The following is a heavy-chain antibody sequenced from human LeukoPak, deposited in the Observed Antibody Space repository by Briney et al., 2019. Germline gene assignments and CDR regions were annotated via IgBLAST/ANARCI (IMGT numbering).Heavy chain of an antibody. V-gene: IGHV1-8*01. Sequence: ASVKVSCKASGYIFTSYDINWVRQATGQGLEWMGWMNPNSGNTGYAQKFQGRVTMTRNTSISTACMELSSLRSEDTAVYYCARARDILTGYGYMDVWGKGTTVTISS. CDR2: MNPNSGNT. J-gene: IGHJ6*03. CDR1: GYIFTSYD. D-gene: IGHD3-9*01. CDR3: ARARDILTGYGYMDV.